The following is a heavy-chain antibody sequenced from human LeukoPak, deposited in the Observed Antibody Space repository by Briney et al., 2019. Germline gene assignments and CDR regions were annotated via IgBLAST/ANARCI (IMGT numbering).Heavy chain of an antibody. CDR2: INHSGST. D-gene: IGHD3-10*01. CDR3: ARGGGYYYGSGSYSKYYYYYGMDV. CDR1: GGSFSGYY. J-gene: IGHJ6*02. Sequence: SETLSLTCAVYGGSFSGYYWSWIRQPPGKGLEWIGEINHSGSTSYNPSLKSRVTISVDTSKNQFSLKLSSVTAADTAVYYCARGGGYYYGSGSYSKYYYYYGMDVWGQGTTVTVSS. V-gene: IGHV4-34*01.